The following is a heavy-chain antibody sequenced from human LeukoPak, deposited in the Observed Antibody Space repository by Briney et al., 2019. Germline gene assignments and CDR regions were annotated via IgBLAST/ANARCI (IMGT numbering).Heavy chain of an antibody. V-gene: IGHV4-30-4*01. D-gene: IGHD3-22*01. Sequence: PSETLSLTCTDSGGSISSGDYYWSWIRQPPGKGLEWIAYMYYSGSTYYNPSLKSRVTMSADTSKNQLSLKLSSVTAADTAVYYCARPYYYDSRIDPWGQGVLSPSPQ. CDR3: ARPYYYDSRIDP. J-gene: IGHJ5*02. CDR1: GGSISSGDYY. CDR2: MYYSGST.